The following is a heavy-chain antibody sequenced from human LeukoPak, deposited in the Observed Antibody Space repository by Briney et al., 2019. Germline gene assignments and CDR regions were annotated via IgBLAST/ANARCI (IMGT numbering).Heavy chain of an antibody. CDR3: ARPLNTVHDTFDV. CDR1: GGSVSSGGYY. Sequence: SETLSLTCTVSGGSVSSGGYYWVWIRQRPGKGLEWIGYIYYTGSTSYNPSLKSRLTIAVDTSKNQFSLKLSSVSAADTAVYYCARPLNTVHDTFDVWGQGTMVTVSS. J-gene: IGHJ3*01. V-gene: IGHV4-31*03. CDR2: IYYTGST. D-gene: IGHD4-11*01.